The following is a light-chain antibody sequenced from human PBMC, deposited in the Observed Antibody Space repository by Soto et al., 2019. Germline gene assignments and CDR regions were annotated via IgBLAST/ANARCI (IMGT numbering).Light chain of an antibody. CDR2: GAS. CDR1: QSVSSNY. CDR3: QQCGSSPLS. Sequence: EIGLTQSPGNLSLSPGERATLSCRASQSVSSNYLAWYQQKPGQAPRLLIDGASTRSTGIPGRFSGSGSGTDFTLTNSRLVPAAFAVYYCQQCGSSPLSFGGGTKVEIK. J-gene: IGKJ4*01. V-gene: IGKV3-20*01.